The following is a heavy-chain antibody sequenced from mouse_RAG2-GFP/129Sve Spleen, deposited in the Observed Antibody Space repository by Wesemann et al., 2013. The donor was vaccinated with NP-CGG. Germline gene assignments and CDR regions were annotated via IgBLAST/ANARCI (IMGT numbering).Heavy chain of an antibody. Sequence: SSGNNAEYAGTVKGRFTISRDNAKNTLYLQMSSLKSEDTALYYCARQGSYGYAMDYWGGSRGNLSHRLL. D-gene: IGHD1-1*02. CDR3: ARQGSYGYAMDY. J-gene: IGHJ4*01. V-gene: IGHV5-6-2*01. CDR2: SSGNNA.